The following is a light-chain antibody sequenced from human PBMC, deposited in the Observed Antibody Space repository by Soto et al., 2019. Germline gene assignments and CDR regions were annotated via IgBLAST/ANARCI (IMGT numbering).Light chain of an antibody. CDR2: DAT. CDR1: HSVGSN. V-gene: IGKV3-11*01. CDR3: QRRSDRLS. Sequence: VVLTQSPATLSLSLGESATLSCRASHSVGSNLAWYQQKRGQAPRLLIYDATERATGIPARFTGSRSGTDFTLSISSLEPDDFAVYYCQRRSDRLSFGGGTVVEI. J-gene: IGKJ4*01.